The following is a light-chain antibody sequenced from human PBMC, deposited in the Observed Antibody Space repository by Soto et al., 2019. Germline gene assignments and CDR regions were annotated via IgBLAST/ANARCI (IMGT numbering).Light chain of an antibody. V-gene: IGKV3-20*01. CDR1: QSVSSNY. CDR2: GAS. Sequence: EIVLTQSPGILSLSPGERATLSCRASQSVSSNYLAWYQHKPGQAPRLLIYGASSRATGIPDRFSASGSGTDFTLTISRLEPEDFAVYYCQQYYTSPRTFGQGTKVEIK. J-gene: IGKJ1*01. CDR3: QQYYTSPRT.